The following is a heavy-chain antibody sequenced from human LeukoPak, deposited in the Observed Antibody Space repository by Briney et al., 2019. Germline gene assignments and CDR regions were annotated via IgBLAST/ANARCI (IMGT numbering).Heavy chain of an antibody. CDR1: GGSFSGYY. Sequence: SETLSLTCAVYGGSFSGYYWSWIRQPPGKGLEWIGEINHSGSTNYNPSLKSRVTISVDTSKNQFSLKLSSVTAADTAVYYCARTTRSSTSCYVGCFPRWFDPWGQGTLVTVSS. V-gene: IGHV4-34*01. J-gene: IGHJ5*02. CDR2: INHSGST. D-gene: IGHD2-2*01. CDR3: ARTTRSSTSCYVGCFPRWFDP.